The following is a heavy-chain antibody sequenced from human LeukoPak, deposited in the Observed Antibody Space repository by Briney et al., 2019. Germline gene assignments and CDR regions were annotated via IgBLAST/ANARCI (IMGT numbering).Heavy chain of an antibody. J-gene: IGHJ4*02. Sequence: GGSLRLSCAASGFTFSSYWMSWVRQAPGKGLEWVANIKQDGSEKYYVDSVKGRFTISRDNAKNSLYLQMNSLRAEDTAVYHCALSSSWYYFDYWGQGTLVTVSS. CDR3: ALSSSWYYFDY. V-gene: IGHV3-7*01. D-gene: IGHD6-13*01. CDR2: IKQDGSEK. CDR1: GFTFSSYW.